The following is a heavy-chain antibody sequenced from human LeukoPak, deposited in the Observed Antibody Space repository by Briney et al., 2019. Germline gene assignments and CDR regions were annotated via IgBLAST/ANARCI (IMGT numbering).Heavy chain of an antibody. Sequence: SETLSLTCTVSGPSISSIIYYWGWIRQPPGKGLEWIGSIHSSGSTYYNPSLKSRVTISIDTSKNQFSLKLSSVTAADTAVYYCARGKHYYGSGDKHYYYYYMDVWGKGTTVTISS. J-gene: IGHJ6*03. CDR2: IHSSGST. D-gene: IGHD3-10*01. V-gene: IGHV4-39*07. CDR3: ARGKHYYGSGDKHYYYYYMDV. CDR1: GPSISSIIYY.